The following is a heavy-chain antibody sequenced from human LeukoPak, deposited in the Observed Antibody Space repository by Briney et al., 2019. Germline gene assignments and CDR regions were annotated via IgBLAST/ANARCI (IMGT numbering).Heavy chain of an antibody. D-gene: IGHD2-15*01. J-gene: IGHJ4*02. Sequence: ASVKVSCKASGYTFTSYGISWVRQAPGQGLEWMGWIGAYNGNTNYAQKLQGRVTMTRDTSTSTVYMELSSLRSEDTAVYYCARGVRSDCYSCFDYWGQGTLVTVSS. CDR3: ARGVRSDCYSCFDY. V-gene: IGHV1-18*01. CDR2: IGAYNGNT. CDR1: GYTFTSYG.